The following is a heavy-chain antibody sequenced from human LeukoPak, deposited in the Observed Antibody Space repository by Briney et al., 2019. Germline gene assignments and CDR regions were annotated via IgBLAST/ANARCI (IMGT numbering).Heavy chain of an antibody. Sequence: RPSETLSLTCAVYGGSFSGYYWSWIRQPPGKGLECIAEIHHSGRNNYYPSLKSRVTMSVDTSQNQFSLKLSSVTAADTAVYYCARVLRVVVAAIPQRAFDIWGQGTMVTVSS. V-gene: IGHV4-34*01. J-gene: IGHJ3*02. D-gene: IGHD2-15*01. CDR3: ARVLRVVVAAIPQRAFDI. CDR1: GGSFSGYY. CDR2: IHHSGRN.